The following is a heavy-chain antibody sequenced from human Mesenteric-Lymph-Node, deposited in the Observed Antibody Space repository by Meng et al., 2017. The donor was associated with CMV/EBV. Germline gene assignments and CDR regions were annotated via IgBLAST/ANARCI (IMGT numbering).Heavy chain of an antibody. J-gene: IGHJ4*02. D-gene: IGHD6-19*01. V-gene: IGHV3-21*01. CDR3: ARNNGSGWYLDC. CDR2: ISSSSSYI. Sequence: GGSLRLSCAASGFTFSSYSMNWVRQAPGKGLEWVSSISSSSSYIYYADSVKGRFTISRDNAKNSLYLQMNSLRAEDTAVYYCARNNGSGWYLDCWGQGTLVTVSS. CDR1: GFTFSSYS.